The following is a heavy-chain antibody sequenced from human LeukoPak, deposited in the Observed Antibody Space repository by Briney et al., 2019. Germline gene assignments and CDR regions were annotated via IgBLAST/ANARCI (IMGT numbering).Heavy chain of an antibody. CDR2: ISSSSSYI. V-gene: IGHV3-21*01. J-gene: IGHJ3*01. CDR1: GFTLSSYD. CDR3: ARVDAFDL. Sequence: GGSLRLSCAASGFTLSSYDMNWGRQAPGKGLEWVSYISSSSSYIYYADSVKGRFTISRDNAKNSLYLQMNSLRAEDTAVYYCARVDAFDLWGQGTMVTVSS.